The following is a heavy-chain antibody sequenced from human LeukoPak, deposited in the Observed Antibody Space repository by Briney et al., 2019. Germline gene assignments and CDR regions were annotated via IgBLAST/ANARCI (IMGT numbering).Heavy chain of an antibody. Sequence: SQTLSLTCTVSGGSINSGNYYWSWIRQPAGKGLEWIGRIYTSGSTNSHPSLRTRVTISVDTSRNQFSLKLSSVTAADTAVYYCARGASYDSDYAFDIWGQGTMVTVSS. V-gene: IGHV4-61*02. J-gene: IGHJ3*02. D-gene: IGHD3-3*01. CDR3: ARGASYDSDYAFDI. CDR1: GGSINSGNYY. CDR2: IYTSGST.